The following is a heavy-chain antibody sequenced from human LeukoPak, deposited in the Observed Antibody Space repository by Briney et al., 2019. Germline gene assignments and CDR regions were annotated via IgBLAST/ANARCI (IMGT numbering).Heavy chain of an antibody. J-gene: IGHJ5*02. CDR1: GYSFTSYW. CDR2: IDPSDSYT. CDR3: ARRAPSSSWYWFDP. Sequence: PGESLKISCKGSGYSFTSYWISWVRQMPGKGLEWMGRIDPSDSYTNYSPSFQGHVTTSADKSISTAYLQWSSLKASGTAMYYCARRAPSSSWYWFDPWGQGTLVTVSS. V-gene: IGHV5-10-1*01. D-gene: IGHD6-13*01.